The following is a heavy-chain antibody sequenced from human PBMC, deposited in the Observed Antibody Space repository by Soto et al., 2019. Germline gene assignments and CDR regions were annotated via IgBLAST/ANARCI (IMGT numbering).Heavy chain of an antibody. Sequence: QVPLVESGGGLVKPGGSLRLSCAASEFTLSDYHMSWIRQAPGKGLEWVSYISSSGNTIYYADSVKGRFTISRDNAKKSLYLQMNSLRAEDTAVYYCTVSTNWYFDLWGRGTLVTVSS. CDR2: ISSSGNTI. V-gene: IGHV3-11*01. CDR3: TVSTNWYFDL. CDR1: EFTLSDYH. J-gene: IGHJ2*01.